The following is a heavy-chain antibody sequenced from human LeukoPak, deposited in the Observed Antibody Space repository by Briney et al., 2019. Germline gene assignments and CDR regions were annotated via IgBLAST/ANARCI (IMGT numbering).Heavy chain of an antibody. J-gene: IGHJ4*02. D-gene: IGHD6-13*01. Sequence: PSETLSLTCTVSGGSISSYYWSWIRQPAGKGLEWIGRIYTSGSTNYNPSLKSRVTMSVDTSKNQFSLKLSSVTAADTAVYYCAGEGRGSSWYYFNYWGQGTLVTVSS. CDR3: AGEGRGSSWYYFNY. V-gene: IGHV4-4*07. CDR1: GGSISSYY. CDR2: IYTSGST.